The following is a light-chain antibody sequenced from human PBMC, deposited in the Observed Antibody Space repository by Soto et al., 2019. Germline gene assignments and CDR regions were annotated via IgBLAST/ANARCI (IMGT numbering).Light chain of an antibody. V-gene: IGKV1-39*01. CDR2: AAS. CDR3: QQSFIAPWT. J-gene: IGKJ1*01. Sequence: DIQMTHSPYSLSSSVVDIVTITWRASQSITGYLNWYQQKPGKVPKLLIYAASTLQSGVPSRFSGSGSGTDFTLTLSSLQAEDSATYYCQQSFIAPWTFGQGTKVDI. CDR1: QSITGY.